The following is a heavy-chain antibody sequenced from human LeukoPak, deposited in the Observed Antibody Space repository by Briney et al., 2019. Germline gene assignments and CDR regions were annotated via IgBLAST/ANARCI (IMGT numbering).Heavy chain of an antibody. J-gene: IGHJ3*02. D-gene: IGHD6-6*01. CDR3: ARDKAARHDAFDI. CDR1: GSTFDDYG. Sequence: PGGSLRLSCAASGSTFDDYGMTWARQVPGKGLEWVSGINWNGGSTGYADSVKGRFTISRDNAKNSLYLQMNSLRAEDTAVYYCARDKAARHDAFDIWGQGTMVTVSS. CDR2: INWNGGST. V-gene: IGHV3-20*04.